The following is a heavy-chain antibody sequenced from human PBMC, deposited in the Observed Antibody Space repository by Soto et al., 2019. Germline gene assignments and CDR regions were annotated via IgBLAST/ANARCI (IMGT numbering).Heavy chain of an antibody. V-gene: IGHV1-2*04. CDR1: GYTFTGYY. CDR3: ARDSEDTAMARYYYYYGMDV. D-gene: IGHD5-18*01. Sequence: ASVKVSCKASGYTFTGYYMHWVRQAPGQGLEWMGWINPNSGGTNYAQKFQGWATMTRDTSISTAYMELSRLRSDDTAVYYCARDSEDTAMARYYYYYGMDVWGQGTTVTVSS. CDR2: INPNSGGT. J-gene: IGHJ6*02.